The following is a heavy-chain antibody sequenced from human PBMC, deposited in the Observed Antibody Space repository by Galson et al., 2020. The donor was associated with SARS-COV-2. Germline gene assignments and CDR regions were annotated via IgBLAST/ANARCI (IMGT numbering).Heavy chain of an antibody. CDR3: AREDAVGATSAFDI. J-gene: IGHJ3*02. CDR2: IWYDGSNK. Sequence: GGSLRLSCAASGFTFSSYGMHWVRQAPGKGLEWVAVIWYDGSNKYYADSVKGRFTISRDNSKNTLYLQINSLRAEDTAVYYCAREDAVGATSAFDIWGQGTMVTVSS. D-gene: IGHD1-26*01. CDR1: GFTFSSYG. V-gene: IGHV3-33*01.